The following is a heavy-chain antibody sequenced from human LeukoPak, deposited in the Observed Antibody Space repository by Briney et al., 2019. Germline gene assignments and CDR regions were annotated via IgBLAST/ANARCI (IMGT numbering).Heavy chain of an antibody. V-gene: IGHV4-34*01. Sequence: SETLSLTCAVYGGSFSGYYWSWIRQPPGKGLEWIGEINHSGSTNYNPFLKSRVTISVDTSKNQFSLKLSSVTAADTAVYYCARGVPVSSGYYYLVNWFDPWGQGTLVTVSS. CDR2: INHSGST. J-gene: IGHJ5*02. D-gene: IGHD3-22*01. CDR3: ARGVPVSSGYYYLVNWFDP. CDR1: GGSFSGYY.